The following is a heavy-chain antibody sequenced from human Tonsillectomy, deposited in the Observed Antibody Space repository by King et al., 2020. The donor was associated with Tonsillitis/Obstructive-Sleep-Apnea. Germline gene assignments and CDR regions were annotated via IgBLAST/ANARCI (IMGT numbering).Heavy chain of an antibody. CDR3: ARQGASATTSLTPFDY. CDR1: GGSISSSSSY. J-gene: IGHJ4*02. CDR2: IYYSGST. D-gene: IGHD4-17*01. V-gene: IGHV4-39*01. Sequence: QLQESGPGLVKPSETLSLTCTVSGGSISSSSSYWGWIRQPPGKGLEWIGSIYYSGSTYYNPSLKSRITISVDTSKNQFSLKLSSVTAADTAVYYCARQGASATTSLTPFDYWGQGPLVTVSS.